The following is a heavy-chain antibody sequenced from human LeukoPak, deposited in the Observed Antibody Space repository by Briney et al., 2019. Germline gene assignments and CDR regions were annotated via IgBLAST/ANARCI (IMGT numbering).Heavy chain of an antibody. CDR2: IKQDGSEK. J-gene: IGHJ4*02. CDR1: GFTFSSYW. Sequence: GGSLRLSCAASGFTFSSYWMSWVRQAPGKGLEWVANIKQDGSEKYYVDSVKGRFTISRDNAKNSLYLQMNSLRAEDTAVYYCARDLYRIVVIPHYFDYWGQGTLVTVSS. CDR3: ARDLYRIVVIPHYFDY. V-gene: IGHV3-7*01. D-gene: IGHD3-22*01.